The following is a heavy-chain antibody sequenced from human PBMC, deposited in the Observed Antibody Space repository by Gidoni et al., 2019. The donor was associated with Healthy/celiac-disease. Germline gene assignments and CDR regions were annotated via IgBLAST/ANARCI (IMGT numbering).Heavy chain of an antibody. Sequence: QVQLVQPGAEVKTPGASVKVPLNAFGYTFTGYYMQWVRQAPGQGLEWMGWINPNSGGTNYAQKFQGRVTMTRDTSISTAYMELSRLRSDDKAVYYCAREGTLGYCSSTSCYPGSWFDPWGQGTLVTVSS. J-gene: IGHJ5*02. CDR1: GYTFTGYY. V-gene: IGHV1-2*02. D-gene: IGHD2-2*01. CDR2: INPNSGGT. CDR3: AREGTLGYCSSTSCYPGSWFDP.